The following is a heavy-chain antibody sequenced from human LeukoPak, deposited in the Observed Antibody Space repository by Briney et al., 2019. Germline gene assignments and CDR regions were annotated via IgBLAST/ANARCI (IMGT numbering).Heavy chain of an antibody. Sequence: PGGSLRLSCAASGFTFSSYAMSWVRQAPGKGLEWVANIKQDGSEKYYVDSVKGRFTISRDNAQNSLYLQMNSLRAEDTAVYYCASSPAGSGWYNYFDYWGQGTLVTVSS. V-gene: IGHV3-7*01. J-gene: IGHJ4*02. CDR3: ASSPAGSGWYNYFDY. D-gene: IGHD6-19*01. CDR2: IKQDGSEK. CDR1: GFTFSSYA.